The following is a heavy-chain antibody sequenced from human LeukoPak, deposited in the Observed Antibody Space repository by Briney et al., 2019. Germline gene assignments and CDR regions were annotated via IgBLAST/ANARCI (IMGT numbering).Heavy chain of an antibody. CDR2: IYTSGST. D-gene: IGHD3-22*01. J-gene: IGHJ4*02. CDR1: GGSINSYY. Sequence: SETLSLTCTVSGGSINSYYWSWIRQPAGKGLEWIGRIYTSGSTNYNPSLKSRVTMSVDTSKNQFSLKLSSVTAADTAVYYCARDTYYYDSSGYHQFDYWGQGTLVTVSS. V-gene: IGHV4-4*07. CDR3: ARDTYYYDSSGYHQFDY.